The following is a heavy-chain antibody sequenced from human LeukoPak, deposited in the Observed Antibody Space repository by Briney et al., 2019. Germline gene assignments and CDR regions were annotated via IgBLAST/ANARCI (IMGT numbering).Heavy chain of an antibody. CDR2: INWKVGST. Sequence: AGSLTLSCAASGFTFSSYGIHWVRHPERDVLEWDAGINWKVGSTGYADSGTGRLTTSRDNAKNSLYLQMNSLRAEDTALYYCARGAAAGTGGDYFDYWGQGTLVTVSS. D-gene: IGHD6-13*01. CDR3: ARGAAAGTGGDYFDY. J-gene: IGHJ4*02. V-gene: IGHV3-20*04. CDR1: GFTFSSYG.